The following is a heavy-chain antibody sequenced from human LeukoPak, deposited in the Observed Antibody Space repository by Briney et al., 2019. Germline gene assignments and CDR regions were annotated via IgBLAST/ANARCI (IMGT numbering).Heavy chain of an antibody. CDR2: IYHSGST. V-gene: IGHV4-4*02. CDR3: IGNGYYSLEY. CDR1: GGSISSTNL. J-gene: IGHJ4*02. D-gene: IGHD3-3*01. Sequence: SGTLSLTCVVSGGSISSTNLWSWVRQPPGKGLEWIGEIYHSGSTNYNPSLKSRVIISVDKSKNQFSLKLSSVTAADTAVYYCIGNGYYSLEYWGQGTLVTVSS.